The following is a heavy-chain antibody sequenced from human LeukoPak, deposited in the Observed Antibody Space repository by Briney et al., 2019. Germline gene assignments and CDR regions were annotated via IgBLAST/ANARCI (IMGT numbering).Heavy chain of an antibody. Sequence: KPSETLSLTCTVSGGSIGSSTFSWGWIRQPPGKGLEWIGSIYYSVTTYYNPSLKSRVTISVDTSKNQFFLKFNSVTAADTAVYYCARVGDYSSSWYDLLYFDSWGPGTLVTVSS. CDR2: IYYSVTT. V-gene: IGHV4-39*07. CDR1: GGSIGSSTFS. J-gene: IGHJ4*02. D-gene: IGHD6-13*01. CDR3: ARVGDYSSSWYDLLYFDS.